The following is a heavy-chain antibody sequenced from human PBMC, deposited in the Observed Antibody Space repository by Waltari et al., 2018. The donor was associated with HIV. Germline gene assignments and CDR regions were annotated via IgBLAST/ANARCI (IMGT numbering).Heavy chain of an antibody. CDR1: GFTFSNPW. CDR3: TTINRGFAMYD. Sequence: EVQLLESGGGLVKPGGSLRLSCEASGFTFSNPWMTWVRQAPGKGLEWVGRIKTEDDGWTTDYPAPVKGRFTISRDDSKNTLYLQMNSLETEDTAVYYCTTINRGFAMYDWGQGTTVTVSS. D-gene: IGHD3-10*01. V-gene: IGHV3-15*01. J-gene: IGHJ6*02. CDR2: IKTEDDGWTT.